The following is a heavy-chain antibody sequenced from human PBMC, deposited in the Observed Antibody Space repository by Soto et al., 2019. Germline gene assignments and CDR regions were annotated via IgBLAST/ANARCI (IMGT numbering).Heavy chain of an antibody. Sequence: QVQLQESGPGLVKPSEALSLTCTVSGGSVNSDSYYWTWIRQPPGKRLEWIGSLYYSGSTTYNPSLQSRVTISVETAKNQFSLNLSSVTAANTAVYFCASESREFSSSGGLDDWGQGTTVTVSS. CDR3: ASESREFSSSGGLDD. D-gene: IGHD3-10*01. J-gene: IGHJ6*02. V-gene: IGHV4-61*01. CDR1: GGSVNSDSYY. CDR2: LYYSGST.